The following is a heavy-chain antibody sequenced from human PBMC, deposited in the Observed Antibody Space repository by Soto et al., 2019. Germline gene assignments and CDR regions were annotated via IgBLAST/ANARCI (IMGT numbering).Heavy chain of an antibody. CDR1: VFIFSIYS. Sequence: PWGSLRLSCASSVFIFSIYSMNGVRQAPGKGLEWVSYIRNTGSPKYYADSVKGRFTISRDNANNSLYLQMNSLRAEDTAVYYCARKGYGDHGGMDVWGQGTTVTVSS. V-gene: IGHV3-21*01. D-gene: IGHD4-17*01. J-gene: IGHJ6*01. CDR3: ARKGYGDHGGMDV. CDR2: IRNTGSPK.